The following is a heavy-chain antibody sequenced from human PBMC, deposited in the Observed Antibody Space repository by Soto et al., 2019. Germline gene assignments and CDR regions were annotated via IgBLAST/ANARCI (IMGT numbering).Heavy chain of an antibody. Sequence: SETLSLTCTVSGGSISSNYWSWIRQAPGKGLEWIGNIYFSGSIEYNPSLKSRVTISVDTSKNQFSLKLSSVTAADTAVYYCAIRTMGELRFWGQGTLVTVSS. CDR3: AIRTMGELRF. D-gene: IGHD1-26*01. CDR2: IYFSGSI. J-gene: IGHJ4*02. CDR1: GGSISSNY. V-gene: IGHV4-59*01.